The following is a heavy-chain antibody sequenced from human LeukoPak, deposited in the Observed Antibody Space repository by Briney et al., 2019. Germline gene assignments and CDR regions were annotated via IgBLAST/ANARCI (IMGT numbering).Heavy chain of an antibody. Sequence: GGSLRLSCAASGFTFSFYSMNWVRQAPGKGLEWASTISSGTGSYIYYADSVRGRFTISRDNAKNSLYLQMNSLRAEDTAVYYCARCSGVFGSSGYWGQGTLVTVSS. CDR3: ARCSGVFGSSGY. V-gene: IGHV3-21*01. CDR2: ISSGTGSYI. D-gene: IGHD6-6*01. J-gene: IGHJ4*02. CDR1: GFTFSFYS.